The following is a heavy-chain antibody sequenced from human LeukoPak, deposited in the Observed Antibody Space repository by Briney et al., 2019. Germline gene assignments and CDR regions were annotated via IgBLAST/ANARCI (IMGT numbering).Heavy chain of an antibody. J-gene: IGHJ4*02. CDR1: GGSISSGDYY. CDR3: ARLSASYLYYFNC. D-gene: IGHD1-26*01. V-gene: IGHV4-30-4*08. Sequence: SQTLSLTCTVSGGSISSGDYYWSWIRQPPGKGLEWIGYIYYSGTTFYNPSLKSRLTISVDTSKNQFSLKLSSVTAAGTAVYYCARLSASYLYYFNCWGQGTLVTVSS. CDR2: IYYSGTT.